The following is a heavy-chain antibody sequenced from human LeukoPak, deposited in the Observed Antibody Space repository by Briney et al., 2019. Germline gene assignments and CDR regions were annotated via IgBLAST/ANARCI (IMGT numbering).Heavy chain of an antibody. CDR1: GYSLSSGYY. D-gene: IGHD6-19*01. CDR3: ARLPHLSSGWFDP. Sequence: SETLSLTCAVSGYSLSSGYYWGWIRQPPGKGLEWIGNIYHSGSTYYNPSLKSRVTISVDTSKNQFSLKLSSVTAADTAVYYCARLPHLSSGWFDPWGQGTLVTVSS. V-gene: IGHV4-38-2*01. J-gene: IGHJ5*02. CDR2: IYHSGST.